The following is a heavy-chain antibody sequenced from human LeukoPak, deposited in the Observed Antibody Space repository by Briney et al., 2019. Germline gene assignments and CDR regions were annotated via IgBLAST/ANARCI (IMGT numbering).Heavy chain of an antibody. D-gene: IGHD2-2*01. CDR3: AGGCSSTSCSGGYYYYYGMDV. CDR2: ISSNGGST. Sequence: GGSLRPSCAASGFTFSSYAMHWVRQAPGKGLEYVSAISSNGGSTYYANSVKGRFTISRDNSKNTLYLQMGSLRAEDMAVYYCAGGCSSTSCSGGYYYYYGMDVWGQGTTVTVSS. J-gene: IGHJ6*02. CDR1: GFTFSSYA. V-gene: IGHV3-64*01.